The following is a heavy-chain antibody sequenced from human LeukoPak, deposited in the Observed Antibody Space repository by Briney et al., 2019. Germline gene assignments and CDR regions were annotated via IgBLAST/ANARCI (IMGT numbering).Heavy chain of an antibody. CDR3: ARGLIAVAGNYMDV. Sequence: PSETLSLTCTVSGGSISSYYWSWIRQPPGKGLEWIGYIYYSGSTNYNPSLKSRVTISVDTSKNQFSLKLSSVTAADTAVYYCARGLIAVAGNYMDVWGKGTTVTVSS. D-gene: IGHD6-19*01. CDR2: IYYSGST. J-gene: IGHJ6*03. CDR1: GGSISSYY. V-gene: IGHV4-59*12.